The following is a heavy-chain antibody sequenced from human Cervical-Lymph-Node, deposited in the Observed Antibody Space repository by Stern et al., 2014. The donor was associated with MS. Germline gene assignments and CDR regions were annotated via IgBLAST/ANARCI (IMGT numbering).Heavy chain of an antibody. V-gene: IGHV1-18*01. D-gene: IGHD6-19*01. CDR3: ARDLKGGWYTFDY. CDR2: ISGYSGNT. CDR1: GYTFTSDG. Sequence: VQLVESGAEVKKPGASVKVSCKASGYTFTSDGISWVRQAPGQGLEWMGWISGYSGNTTSAQKLEGRVTMTTDTSTSTAYMELRSLRSDDTAVYYCARDLKGGWYTFDYWGQGTLVTVSS. J-gene: IGHJ4*02.